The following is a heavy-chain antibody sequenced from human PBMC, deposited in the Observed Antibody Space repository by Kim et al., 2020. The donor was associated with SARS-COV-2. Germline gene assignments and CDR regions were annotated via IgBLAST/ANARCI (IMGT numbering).Heavy chain of an antibody. CDR2: ITGGRTSYI. CDR3: ARGGFCNSGNSYFDY. Sequence: GGSLRLSCAASGFPFFSYSLGWVRQAPGKGPEWVSSITGGRTSYIFYADSVKGRFTISRDNDKKSLFLEMDSLRPEDAAVYFCARGGFCNSGNSYFDYWG. V-gene: IGHV3-21*01. D-gene: IGHD5-12*01. J-gene: IGHJ4*03. CDR1: GFPFFSYS.